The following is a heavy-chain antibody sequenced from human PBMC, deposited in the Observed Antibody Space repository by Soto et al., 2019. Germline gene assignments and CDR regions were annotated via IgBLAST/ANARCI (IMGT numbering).Heavy chain of an antibody. D-gene: IGHD3-22*01. J-gene: IGHJ4*02. CDR3: AAERSDSSGYDC. Sequence: AASVKVSCKASGFTFTSSAVQWVRQARGQRLEWIGWIVVGSGNTNYAQKFQERVTITRDMSTSTAYMELGSLRSVDTAVYYCAAERSDSSGYDCWGQGTLVTVSS. CDR2: IVVGSGNT. V-gene: IGHV1-58*01. CDR1: GFTFTSSA.